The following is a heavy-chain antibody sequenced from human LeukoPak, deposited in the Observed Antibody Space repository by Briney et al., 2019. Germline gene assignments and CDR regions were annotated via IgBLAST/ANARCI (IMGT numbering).Heavy chain of an antibody. CDR1: GFTFSSYA. D-gene: IGHD3-10*01. V-gene: IGHV3-30*04. CDR3: ARDITMVRGVLGY. Sequence: GGSLRLSCAASGFTFSSYAMHWVRQAPGKGLEWVAVISYDGSNKYYADSVKGRFTISRDNSKNTLYLQMNSLRAEDTAVYYCARDITMVRGVLGYWGQGTLVTVSS. J-gene: IGHJ4*02. CDR2: ISYDGSNK.